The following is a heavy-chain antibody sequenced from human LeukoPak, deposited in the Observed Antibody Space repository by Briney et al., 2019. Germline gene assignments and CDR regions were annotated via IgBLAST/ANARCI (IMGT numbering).Heavy chain of an antibody. J-gene: IGHJ4*02. D-gene: IGHD2-21*01. Sequence: GASVKVSCKASGYTFTSYYMHWVRQAPGQGLEWMGIINPSGGSTSYAQKFQGRATMTRDMSTSTVYMELSSLRSDDTAVYYCARAQAAYPSVVVSAYWGQGTLVTVSS. CDR2: INPSGGST. CDR3: ARAQAAYPSVVVSAY. CDR1: GYTFTSYY. V-gene: IGHV1-46*01.